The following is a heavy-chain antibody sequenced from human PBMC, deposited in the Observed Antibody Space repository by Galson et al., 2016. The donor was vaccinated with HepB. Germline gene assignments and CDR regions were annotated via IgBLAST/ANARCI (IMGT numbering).Heavy chain of an antibody. CDR2: IDWEDNK. J-gene: IGHJ4*02. CDR1: GFSLYSRGMS. CDR3: ARTRVEDYSYGYQGLDY. Sequence: PALVKPTQTLTVTCSFSGFSLYSRGMSLSWVRQPPGKALEWLALIDWEDNKYYRPSLETRLAISKDTSKNQVILTLTNVDPVDTATYYCARTRVEDYSYGYQGLDYWGQGTLVTVSS. V-gene: IGHV2-70*13. D-gene: IGHD5-18*01.